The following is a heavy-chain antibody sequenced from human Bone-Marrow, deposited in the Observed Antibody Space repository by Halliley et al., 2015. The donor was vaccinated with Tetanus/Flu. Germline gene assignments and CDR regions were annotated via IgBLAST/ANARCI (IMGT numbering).Heavy chain of an antibody. J-gene: IGHJ4*02. V-gene: IGHV5-51*01. CDR3: ARSLLGYSYGYYFDY. CDR1: GYTLTNYW. D-gene: IGHD5-18*01. CDR2: IYPGDSDT. Sequence: VQLVQSGAEVKKPGESLKISCKGSGYTLTNYWIGWVRQMLGKGLEWMGIIYPGDSDTTYSPSFQGQVTISVDKSISTAYLQWSSLKASDTAMYYCARSLLGYSYGYYFDYWGPGALVTVSS.